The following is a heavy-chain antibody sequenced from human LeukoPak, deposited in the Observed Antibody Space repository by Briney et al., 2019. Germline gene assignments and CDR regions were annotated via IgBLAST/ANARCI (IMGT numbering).Heavy chain of an antibody. D-gene: IGHD5-18*01. CDR2: INTNTGNP. Sequence: VASVKVSCKASGYTFTSYAMNWVRQAPGQGLEWMGWINTNTGNPTYAQGFTGRFVFSLDTSVSTAYLQISSLKAEDTAVYYCARGGGTDSWIQLWSDYYYYYMDVWGKGTTVTVSS. V-gene: IGHV7-4-1*02. CDR3: ARGGGTDSWIQLWSDYYYYYMDV. J-gene: IGHJ6*03. CDR1: GYTFTSYA.